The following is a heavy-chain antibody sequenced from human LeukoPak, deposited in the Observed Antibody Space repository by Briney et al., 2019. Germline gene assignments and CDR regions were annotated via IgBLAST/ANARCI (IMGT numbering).Heavy chain of an antibody. Sequence: GGSLPLYCAASGFTFRRYAMHWVRQAPGKGLEWVAVISYDGSNKYYADSVKGRFTISRDNSKNTLYLQLNSLRAEDTAVYYCASERSSGWSHWFHPWGQGTLVTVSS. CDR1: GFTFRRYA. CDR3: ASERSSGWSHWFHP. V-gene: IGHV3-30-3*01. J-gene: IGHJ5*02. D-gene: IGHD6-19*01. CDR2: ISYDGSNK.